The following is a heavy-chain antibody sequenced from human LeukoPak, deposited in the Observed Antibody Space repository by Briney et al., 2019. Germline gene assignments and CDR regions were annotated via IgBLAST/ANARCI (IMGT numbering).Heavy chain of an antibody. CDR2: ISSDGYTT. CDR3: ARGRAYSRDWFDF. CDR1: GFTFSTYA. D-gene: IGHD5-18*01. Sequence: GGFLRLSCVASGFTFSTYALHWVRQAPGKGLEYVSAISSDGYTTYYVDSVKGRFTISRDNSKNTLYLQMGSLRVEDMAVYYCARGRAYSRDWFDFWGQGTLVTVSS. J-gene: IGHJ5*01. V-gene: IGHV3-64*02.